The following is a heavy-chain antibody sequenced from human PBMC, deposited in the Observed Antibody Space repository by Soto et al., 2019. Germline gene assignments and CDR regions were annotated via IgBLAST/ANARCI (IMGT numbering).Heavy chain of an antibody. CDR2: IYPGDSDT. CDR3: ATTTAAGKNYYGMDV. V-gene: IGHV5-51*01. J-gene: IGHJ6*02. D-gene: IGHD6-13*01. Sequence: GESQKSSCKGSGDSVSSYWSGWVRQMPRKGLEWMGIIYPGDSDTRYSPSFQGQVTISADKSISTAYLQWSSLKASDTAMYYCATTTAAGKNYYGMDVWGQGTTVTVSS. CDR1: GDSVSSYW.